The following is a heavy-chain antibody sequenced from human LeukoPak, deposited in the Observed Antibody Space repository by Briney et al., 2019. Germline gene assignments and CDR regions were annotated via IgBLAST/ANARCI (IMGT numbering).Heavy chain of an antibody. CDR3: ARLRGAFDI. D-gene: IGHD3-10*01. CDR1: GVSFSGYY. J-gene: IGHJ3*02. Sequence: SETLSLTCAVYGVSFSGYYWSWIRQPPGKGLEWIGEINHSGSTNYNPSLKSRVTISVDTSKNQFSLKLSSVTAADTAVYYCARLRGAFDIWGQGTMVTVSS. V-gene: IGHV4-34*01. CDR2: INHSGST.